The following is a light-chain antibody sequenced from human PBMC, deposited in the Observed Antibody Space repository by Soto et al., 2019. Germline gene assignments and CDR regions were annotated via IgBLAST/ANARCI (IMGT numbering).Light chain of an antibody. CDR1: QTVSINY. V-gene: IGKV3-20*01. Sequence: VLTPSPGTLSLSPGESATLSCRASQTVSINYLTWYQPKPGQAPRLLIFGASNRATGIPDRFSGSGSGTDFTLTIRILEPEDVAVYYCQQYGSSPGTFGQGTRLEIK. J-gene: IGKJ5*01. CDR2: GAS. CDR3: QQYGSSPGT.